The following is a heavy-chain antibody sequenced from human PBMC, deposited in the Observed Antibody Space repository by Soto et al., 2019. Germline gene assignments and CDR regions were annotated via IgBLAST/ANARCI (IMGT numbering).Heavy chain of an antibody. CDR2: IYNSGST. J-gene: IGHJ3*01. CDR3: ARRGGEVKGPFDF. CDR1: GVSISSGDHY. Sequence: SETLSLTCTVSGVSISSGDHYWNWIRQHPGKGLEWIGYIYNSGSTYYNPSLRSRVTISLDTPKNHFSLKLSSVTAADTAVYYCARRGGEVKGPFDFWGRGTVVTVSS. V-gene: IGHV4-31*03. D-gene: IGHD3-10*01.